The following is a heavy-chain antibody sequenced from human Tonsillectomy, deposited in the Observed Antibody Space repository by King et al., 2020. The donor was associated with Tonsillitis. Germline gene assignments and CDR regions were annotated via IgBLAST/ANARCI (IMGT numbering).Heavy chain of an antibody. D-gene: IGHD7-27*01. CDR1: GDSISSYY. CDR3: ARLPTGGWPFDP. CDR2: IHYSGST. Sequence: LQLQESGPGLVKPSETLSLTCTVSGDSISSYYWSWIRQPPGTRLEWIGYIHYSGSTKYNPSLKSRVTISLDTSQNQFSLKLTSVTAADTAVYYCARLPTGGWPFDPWGQGTLVTVSS. J-gene: IGHJ5*02. V-gene: IGHV4-59*08.